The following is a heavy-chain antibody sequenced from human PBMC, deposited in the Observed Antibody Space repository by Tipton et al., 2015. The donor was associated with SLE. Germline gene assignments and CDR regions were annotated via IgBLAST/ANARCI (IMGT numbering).Heavy chain of an antibody. V-gene: IGHV3-74*01. CDR3: VRSGYRH. D-gene: IGHD3-22*01. J-gene: IGHJ4*02. CDR2: IYSDGSSA. Sequence: LRLSCGASGFTFSDYWMHWVRQAPGKGLVWVSRIYSDGSSANYADSVRGRFTISRDNAKSTLYLQMNSLRAEDTAVYYCVRSGYRHWGQGTLVTVSS. CDR1: GFTFSDYW.